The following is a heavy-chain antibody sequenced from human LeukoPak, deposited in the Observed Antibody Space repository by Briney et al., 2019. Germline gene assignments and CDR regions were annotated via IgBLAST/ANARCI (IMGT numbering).Heavy chain of an antibody. Sequence: SETLSLTCDVSGGSISSGLYSWSWIRQPLGKGLEWIGYIYHTGSTYYNPSLKSRVTISVDTSKNQFSLRLSSVTAADTAVYYCARLQYCSGTSCYWFDPWGQGTLVTVST. D-gene: IGHD2-2*01. CDR1: GGSISSGLYS. V-gene: IGHV4-30-2*01. J-gene: IGHJ5*02. CDR3: ARLQYCSGTSCYWFDP. CDR2: IYHTGST.